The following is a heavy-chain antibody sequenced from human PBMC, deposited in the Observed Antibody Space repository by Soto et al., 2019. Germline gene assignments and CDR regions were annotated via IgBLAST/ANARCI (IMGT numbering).Heavy chain of an antibody. V-gene: IGHV1-46*01. J-gene: IGHJ4*02. CDR2: INPSGGST. Sequence: ASVKVSCKASGYTFTSYYMHWVRQAPGQGLEWMGIINPSGGSTSYAQKFQGRVTMTRDTSTSTVYMELSSLRSEGPAAYYCARGTLVVSASCGLSGFSAYWGQGPPVPVSP. D-gene: IGHD2-8*01. CDR1: GYTFTSYY. CDR3: ARGTLVVSASCGLSGFSAY.